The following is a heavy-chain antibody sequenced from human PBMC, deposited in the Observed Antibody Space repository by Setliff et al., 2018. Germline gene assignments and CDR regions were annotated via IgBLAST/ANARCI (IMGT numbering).Heavy chain of an antibody. D-gene: IGHD2-15*01. Sequence: GGSLRLSCAASGFTFSNYGMTWVRQVPGKGLEWVSAVSGGGDYTYYADSVKGRFTISRDNSKNTLYLQMNSLRAEDTAVYYRAKETLGFCSGVSCYGLDYWGQGTLVTVSS. CDR3: AKETLGFCSGVSCYGLDY. CDR2: VSGGGDYT. CDR1: GFTFSNYG. J-gene: IGHJ4*02. V-gene: IGHV3-23*01.